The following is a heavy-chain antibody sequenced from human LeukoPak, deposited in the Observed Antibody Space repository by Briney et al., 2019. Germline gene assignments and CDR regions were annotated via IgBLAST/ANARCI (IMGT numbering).Heavy chain of an antibody. D-gene: IGHD3-10*01. Sequence: SETLSLTCAVYGGSFSGYYWSWIRQPPGKGLEWIGEINHSGSTNYNPSLKSRVTISVDTSKNQFSLKLSSVTAADPAVYYCARGRLWFGPSRNSYFDYWGQGTLVTVSS. CDR1: GGSFSGYY. CDR3: ARGRLWFGPSRNSYFDY. CDR2: INHSGST. V-gene: IGHV4-34*01. J-gene: IGHJ4*02.